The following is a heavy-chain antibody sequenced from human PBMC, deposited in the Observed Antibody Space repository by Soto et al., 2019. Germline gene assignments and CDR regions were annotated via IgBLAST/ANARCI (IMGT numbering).Heavy chain of an antibody. V-gene: IGHV3-48*02. J-gene: IGHJ5*02. Sequence: EVQLVESGGGLVQPGGSLRLSCAASGFTFSSYSMNWVRQAPGKGLEWVSYISSSSSTIYYADSVKGRFTISRDNAKNSLYLQMNSLRDDDTAVYYCASVRGKDENWFDPWGQGTLVTVSS. D-gene: IGHD2-15*01. CDR1: GFTFSSYS. CDR2: ISSSSSTI. CDR3: ASVRGKDENWFDP.